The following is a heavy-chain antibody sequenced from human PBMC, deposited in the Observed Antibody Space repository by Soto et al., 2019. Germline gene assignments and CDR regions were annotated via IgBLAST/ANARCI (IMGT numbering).Heavy chain of an antibody. CDR2: IYHSGST. CDR1: GYSISSGYY. CDR3: AGLVATITHY. J-gene: IGHJ4*02. D-gene: IGHD5-12*01. V-gene: IGHV4-38-2*01. Sequence: SETLSLTCAVSGYSISSGYYWGWIRQPPGKGLEWIGSIYHSGSTYYNPSLKSRVTISVDTSKNQFSLKLSSVAAADTAVYYCAGLVATITHYWGQGTLVTVSS.